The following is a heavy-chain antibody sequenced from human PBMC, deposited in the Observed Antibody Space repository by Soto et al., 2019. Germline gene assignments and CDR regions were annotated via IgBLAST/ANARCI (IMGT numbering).Heavy chain of an antibody. D-gene: IGHD3-3*01. CDR3: ARDADKATYYDFWSGYYNPSGDYYMDV. CDR1: GGSISSYY. J-gene: IGHJ6*03. Sequence: SETLSLTCTVSGGSISSYYWSWIRQPPGKGLEWIGYIYYSGSTNYNPSLKSRVTISVDTSRNQFSLKLSSVTAADTAVYYCARDADKATYYDFWSGYYNPSGDYYMDVWGKGTTVTVSS. V-gene: IGHV4-59*12. CDR2: IYYSGST.